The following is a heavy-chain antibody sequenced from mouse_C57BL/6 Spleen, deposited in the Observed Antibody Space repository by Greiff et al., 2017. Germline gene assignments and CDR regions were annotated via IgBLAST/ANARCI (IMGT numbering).Heavy chain of an antibody. CDR1: GYTFTSYW. CDR3: ARPTNYYGSSYPYWDFDV. V-gene: IGHV1-52*01. D-gene: IGHD1-1*01. Sequence: QVKLQQPGAELARPGSSVKLSCKASGYTFTSYWMHWVKQRPIQGLEWIGNIDPSDSETHYNQKFKDKATLTVDKSSSTAYMQLSSLTSEDSAVYYCARPTNYYGSSYPYWDFDVWGTGTTVTVSS. CDR2: IDPSDSET. J-gene: IGHJ1*03.